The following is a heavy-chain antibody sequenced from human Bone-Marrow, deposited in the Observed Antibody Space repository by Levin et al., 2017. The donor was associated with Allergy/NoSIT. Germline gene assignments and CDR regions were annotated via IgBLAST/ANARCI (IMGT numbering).Heavy chain of an antibody. Sequence: SCDASGFTFSSYDMNWVRQAPGKGLEWVSYIRSSGSAIYYADSVRGRFTISRDNAGNSLYLQMNSLRAEDTACYYCATDFPHRDCNGGSCSRPGACDYWGQGTLVTVSS. CDR3: ATDFPHRDCNGGSCSRPGACDY. CDR1: GFTFSSYD. CDR2: IRSSGSAI. V-gene: IGHV3-48*03. J-gene: IGHJ4*02. D-gene: IGHD2-15*01.